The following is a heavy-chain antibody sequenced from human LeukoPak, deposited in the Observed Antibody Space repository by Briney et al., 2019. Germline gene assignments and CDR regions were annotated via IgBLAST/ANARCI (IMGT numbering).Heavy chain of an antibody. V-gene: IGHV1-2*02. CDR2: INPNSGGT. D-gene: IGHD3-10*01. CDR3: ERVDWSSGSFDH. CDR1: GYTFTCYY. J-gene: IGHJ4*02. Sequence: ASVTVGCQASGYTFTCYYMRCVRQAPGQGLEWMGWINPNSGGTNYAQKFQGRVTMTRDTRDTSISTAYMELSSLRSDDTAVYYCERVDWSSGSFDHWGQTTVVTVSS.